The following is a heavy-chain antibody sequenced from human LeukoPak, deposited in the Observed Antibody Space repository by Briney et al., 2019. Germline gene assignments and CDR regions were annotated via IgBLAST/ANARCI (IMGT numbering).Heavy chain of an antibody. CDR3: AKERVAAAGNPYFDY. J-gene: IGHJ4*02. CDR1: GFTFSSYA. D-gene: IGHD6-13*01. V-gene: IGHV3-23*01. CDR2: ISGSGGST. Sequence: GGSLRLSCAASGFTFSSYAMSWVRQALAKGLHWVSAISGSGGSTYYADSVKGRFTISRDNSKNTLYLQMNSLRAEDTAVYYCAKERVAAAGNPYFDYWGQGTLVTVSS.